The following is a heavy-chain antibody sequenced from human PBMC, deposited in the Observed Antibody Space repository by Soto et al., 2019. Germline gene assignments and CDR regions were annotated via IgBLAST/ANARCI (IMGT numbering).Heavy chain of an antibody. CDR2: MYYSGST. D-gene: IGHD2-15*01. V-gene: IGHV4-61*01. CDR3: ARGVLGYCSGGSCYSQYFEY. J-gene: IGHJ4*02. CDR1: CDSVSSGYYY. Sequence: PSETLSRTCTVSCDSVSSGYYYWSWVRQPPGKGLEWIGYMYYSGSTNYNPSLKSRVTISLDTYKNQFSLNLSSVTAADTAVYDCARGVLGYCSGGSCYSQYFEYWGQGTLVTVSS.